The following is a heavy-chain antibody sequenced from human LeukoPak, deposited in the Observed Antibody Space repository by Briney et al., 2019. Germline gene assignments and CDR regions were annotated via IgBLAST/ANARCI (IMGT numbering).Heavy chain of an antibody. Sequence: GGSLRLSCAASGFTFSSYAMHWVRQAPGKGLEWVAVISYDGSNKYYADSVKGRFTISRDNSKNTLYLQMNSLRAEDTAVYYCAKDNREIYYDSPFIGLGPGLGAFDIWGQGTMVTVSS. D-gene: IGHD3-22*01. CDR2: ISYDGSNK. V-gene: IGHV3-30*04. J-gene: IGHJ3*02. CDR3: AKDNREIYYDSPFIGLGPGLGAFDI. CDR1: GFTFSSYA.